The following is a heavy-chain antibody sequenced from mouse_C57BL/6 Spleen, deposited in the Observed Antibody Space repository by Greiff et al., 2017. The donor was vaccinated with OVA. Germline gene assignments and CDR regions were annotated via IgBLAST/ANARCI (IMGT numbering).Heavy chain of an antibody. J-gene: IGHJ3*01. D-gene: IGHD2-3*01. Sequence: DVMLVESGGGLVKPGGSLKLSCAASGFTFSSYTMSWVRQTPEKRLEWVATISGGGGNTYYPDSVKGRFTISRDNAKNTLYLQMSSLRSEDTALYYCARPDYDGYYGCAYWGQGTLVTVSA. CDR3: ARPDYDGYYGCAY. CDR1: GFTFSSYT. CDR2: ISGGGGNT. V-gene: IGHV5-9*01.